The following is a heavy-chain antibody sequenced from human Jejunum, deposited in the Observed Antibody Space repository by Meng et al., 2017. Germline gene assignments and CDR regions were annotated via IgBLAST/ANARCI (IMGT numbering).Heavy chain of an antibody. D-gene: IGHD5-18*01. J-gene: IGHJ4*02. CDR1: CGSISSVYW. CDR2: IYHSGST. CDR3: ARGGYYSFDY. V-gene: IGHV4-4*02. Sequence: HVQLQEAGPGLVKPSETLSLTCAVSCGSISSVYWWTWVRQSPGKGLEWIGEIYHSGSTNYNPSLKSRVTISVDKSKNQFSLKLTSVTAADTAVYYCARGGYYSFDYWGQGTLVTVSS.